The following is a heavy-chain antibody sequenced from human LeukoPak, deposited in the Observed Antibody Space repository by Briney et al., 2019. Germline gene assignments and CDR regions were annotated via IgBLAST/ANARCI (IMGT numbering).Heavy chain of an antibody. CDR1: GFTFSSYA. J-gene: IGHJ4*02. V-gene: IGHV3-23*01. CDR3: AKVGIAVAGTGSFGY. Sequence: GGPLRLSCAASGFTFSSYAMSWVRQAPGKGLEWVSAISGSGGSTYYADSVKGRFTISRDNSKNTLYLQMNSLRAEDTAVYYCAKVGIAVAGTGSFGYWGQGTLVTVSS. CDR2: ISGSGGST. D-gene: IGHD6-19*01.